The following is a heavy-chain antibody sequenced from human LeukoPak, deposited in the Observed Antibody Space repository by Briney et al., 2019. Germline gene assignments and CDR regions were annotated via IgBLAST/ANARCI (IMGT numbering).Heavy chain of an antibody. D-gene: IGHD5-12*01. Sequence: PSETLSLTCTLSGGSISTYYWSWIRQPPGKGLEWIGYIYHSGSTNYNPSLKSRVTISVDTSKNQFSLKLSTVTAADTAVYYCARGGGYASPIGYWGQGALVTVSS. J-gene: IGHJ4*02. CDR3: ARGGGYASPIGY. CDR2: IYHSGST. V-gene: IGHV4-59*01. CDR1: GGSISTYY.